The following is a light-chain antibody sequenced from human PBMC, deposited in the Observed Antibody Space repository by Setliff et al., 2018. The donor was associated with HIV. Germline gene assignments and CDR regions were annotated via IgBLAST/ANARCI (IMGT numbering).Light chain of an antibody. CDR2: YDS. Sequence: SYELTQPHSVSVATAQTGPRITCGGNNIGSKRVHWYKQKPGQAPVLVISYDSDRPSGIPERFSGANSGNTATLTISRVEAGDEADYYCQVWDSSSDHPWVFGGGTKVTVL. V-gene: IGLV3-21*04. J-gene: IGLJ3*02. CDR3: QVWDSSSDHPWV. CDR1: NIGSKR.